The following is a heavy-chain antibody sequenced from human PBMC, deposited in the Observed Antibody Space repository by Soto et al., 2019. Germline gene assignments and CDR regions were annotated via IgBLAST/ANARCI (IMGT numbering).Heavy chain of an antibody. CDR3: ARVHRFFYSSSYFDY. CDR2: IKQDGSEK. J-gene: IGHJ4*02. V-gene: IGHV3-7*01. CDR1: GFTFSSYW. D-gene: IGHD6-19*01. Sequence: QPGGSLRLSCAASGFTFSSYWMSWVRQAPGKGLEWVANIKQDGSEKYYVDSVKGRFTISRDNAKNSLYLQMNSLRAEDTAVYYCARVHRFFYSSSYFDYWGQGTLVTVSS.